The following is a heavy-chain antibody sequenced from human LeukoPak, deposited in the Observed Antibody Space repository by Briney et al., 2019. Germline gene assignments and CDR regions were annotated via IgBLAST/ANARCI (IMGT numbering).Heavy chain of an antibody. Sequence: SETLSLTCTVSGGSITENSYYWGWIRQSPGKGLEWIGSIYYSGTTYYNPSLKSRVTISVDTSKNQFSLSLSSGTAADAAAYRCVRQPLRSRYYYYYYGDVGGKGTTVTVS. CDR2: IYYSGTT. CDR3: VRQPLRSRYYYYYYGDV. CDR1: GGSITENSYY. J-gene: IGHJ6*03. V-gene: IGHV4-39*01. D-gene: IGHD3-10*02.